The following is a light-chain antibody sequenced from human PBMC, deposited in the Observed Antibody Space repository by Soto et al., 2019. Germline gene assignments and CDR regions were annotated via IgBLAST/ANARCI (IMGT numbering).Light chain of an antibody. Sequence: EIVLTQSPGTLSLSPGERASLSCRADQSVNSVYLAWYQQTPGQAPRLLIYGASTRATGLPARFSGSGSGTEFTLTISSLQSEDFAVYYCQQYNKWSRTFGQGTKVDIK. J-gene: IGKJ1*01. CDR3: QQYNKWSRT. CDR2: GAS. CDR1: QSVNSVY. V-gene: IGKV3-15*01.